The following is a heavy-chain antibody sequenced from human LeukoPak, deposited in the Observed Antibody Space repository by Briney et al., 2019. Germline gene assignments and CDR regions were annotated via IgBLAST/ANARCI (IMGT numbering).Heavy chain of an antibody. CDR1: GYTFTSYA. CDR2: IIPIFGTA. J-gene: IGHJ4*02. D-gene: IGHD6-19*01. V-gene: IGHV1-69*13. Sequence: SVKVSCKASGYTFTSYAISWVRQAPGQGLEWMGGIIPIFGTANYAQKFQGRVTITADESTSTAYMELSSLRSEDTAVYYCARSVHSSGWYSPGNYWGQGTLVTVSS. CDR3: ARSVHSSGWYSPGNY.